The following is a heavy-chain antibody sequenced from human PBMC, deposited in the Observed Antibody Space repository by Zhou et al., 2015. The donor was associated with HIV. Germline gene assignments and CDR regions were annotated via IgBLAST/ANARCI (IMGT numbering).Heavy chain of an antibody. V-gene: IGHV1-8*01. CDR1: GYTFTTYD. CDR2: MNTGNDDR. CDR3: AREARGGATKRSFDY. D-gene: IGHD3-16*01. Sequence: QVQLVQSGAEVKKPGASVKVSCKASGYTFTTYDINWVRQATGQGLEWMGWMNTGNDDRRFSEKFQGRVTVAKDRSASTVYMELSSLRSEDTAVYYCAREARGGATKRSFDYWGQGTLVTVSS. J-gene: IGHJ4*02.